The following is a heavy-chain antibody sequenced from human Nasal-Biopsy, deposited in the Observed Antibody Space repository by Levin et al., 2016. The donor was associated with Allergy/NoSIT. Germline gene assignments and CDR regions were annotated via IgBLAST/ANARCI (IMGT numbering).Heavy chain of an antibody. CDR2: IRSRSSGGAQ. CDR1: GLRFWDYS. CDR3: TRDCGGGTCSGPLYDALDV. J-gene: IGHJ6*02. D-gene: IGHD2-21*01. V-gene: IGHV3-49*04. Sequence: GGSLRLSCTASGLRFWDYSLSWVRQAPGKGLEWIGLIRSRSSGGAQVYAESVKGRIALSRDDSKRIAFLQMNSLKTEDTGVYYCTRDCGGGTCSGPLYDALDVWGQGTTVTVSS.